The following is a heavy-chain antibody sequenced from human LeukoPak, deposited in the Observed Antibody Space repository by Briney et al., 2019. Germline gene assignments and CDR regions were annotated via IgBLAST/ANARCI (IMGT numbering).Heavy chain of an antibody. V-gene: IGHV1-2*06. D-gene: IGHD1-26*01. J-gene: IGHJ4*02. CDR3: ATDGGKHNFDY. CDR2: IILNDGRT. Sequence: SVKVSCKASGFRFSDYYLHWVRQARGQGLEWMGRIILNDGRTKYAQRFEGRVSMTRDTSISTAYMELIMQTSDDTAVYYCATDGGKHNFDYWGQGTLVTVSS. CDR1: GFRFSDYY.